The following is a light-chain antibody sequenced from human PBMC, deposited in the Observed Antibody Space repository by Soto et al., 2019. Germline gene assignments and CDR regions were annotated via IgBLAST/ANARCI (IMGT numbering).Light chain of an antibody. V-gene: IGLV2-23*01. CDR1: SSDVGSYKF. CDR3: CSYAGRSTPYV. J-gene: IGLJ1*01. CDR2: EGS. Sequence: QSVLTQPASVSGSPGQSIPISCTGTSSDVGSYKFVSWYQHHPGKAPKLMIYEGSKRPSGVSNRFSGSKSGNTASLTISGLQAEDEDDYYCCSYAGRSTPYVFGTGTKVTVL.